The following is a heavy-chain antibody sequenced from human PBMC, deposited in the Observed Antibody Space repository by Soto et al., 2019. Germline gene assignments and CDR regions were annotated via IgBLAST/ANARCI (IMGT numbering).Heavy chain of an antibody. CDR1: GFTFSSYA. J-gene: IGHJ4*02. D-gene: IGHD4-17*01. Sequence: GGSLRLSCAASGFTFSSYAMSWVRQAPGKGLEWVSAISGSGGSTYYADSVKGRFTISRDNSKNTLYLQMNSLRAEDTAVYYCAKDTPYDYGDYVPHLVFDYWGQGTLVTVSS. CDR3: AKDTPYDYGDYVPHLVFDY. CDR2: ISGSGGST. V-gene: IGHV3-23*01.